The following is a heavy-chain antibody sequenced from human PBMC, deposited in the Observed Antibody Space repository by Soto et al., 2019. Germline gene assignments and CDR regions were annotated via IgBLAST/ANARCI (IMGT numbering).Heavy chain of an antibody. J-gene: IGHJ5*02. Sequence: SETLSLTXSVSGGSISSIDYCWSWIRQPPGKGLEWIGFIYHTGTTYYNPSLRSRVTISIDTSKSQFSMKLNSVTAADTAVYYCARVMAAMQNWLDPWGQGTLVTVSS. D-gene: IGHD2-2*01. V-gene: IGHV4-30-4*01. CDR1: GGSISSIDYC. CDR3: ARVMAAMQNWLDP. CDR2: IYHTGTT.